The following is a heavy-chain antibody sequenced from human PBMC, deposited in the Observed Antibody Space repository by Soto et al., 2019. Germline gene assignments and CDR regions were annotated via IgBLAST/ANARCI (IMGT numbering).Heavy chain of an antibody. D-gene: IGHD4-4*01. J-gene: IGHJ4*02. Sequence: QVQLQESGPGLVKPSQTLSLTCTVSGGSVSSGDYYWSWIRQPPGKGLEWIGYIYYSGTTYYNPSLKSRVTISVDTSKNQFSLKLSSVTAADTAVYYCARSRNSDYVPQYWGQGTLVTVSS. CDR3: ARSRNSDYVPQY. CDR2: IYYSGTT. CDR1: GGSVSSGDYY. V-gene: IGHV4-30-4*01.